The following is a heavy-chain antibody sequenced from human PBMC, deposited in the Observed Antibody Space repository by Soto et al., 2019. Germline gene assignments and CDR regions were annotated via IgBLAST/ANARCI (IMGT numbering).Heavy chain of an antibody. D-gene: IGHD4-17*01. CDR1: GGSISSGNYY. CDR3: ATLGTTATGLYYVDY. CDR2: ITYSGST. J-gene: IGHJ4*01. V-gene: IGHV4-30-4*01. Sequence: QVQLQESGPGLVKPSQTLSLTCTVSGGSISSGNYYWSWIRQLPGKGLEWIGFITYSGSTYYNASLESRLTIPVDTSNNQFARNLSFVTAAATAVYYCATLGTTATGLYYVDYCGHRTLVTVSS.